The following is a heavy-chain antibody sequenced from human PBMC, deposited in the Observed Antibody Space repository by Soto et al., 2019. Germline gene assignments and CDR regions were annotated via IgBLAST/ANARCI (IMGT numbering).Heavy chain of an antibody. CDR2: IKSKTDGGTT. Sequence: GGSLRLSCAASGFTFSNAWMSWVRQAPGKGLEWVGRIKSKTDGGTTDYAAPVKGRFTISRDDSKNTLYLQMNSLKTEDTAVYYCTTGHSRRDYIWGSYRYTSLFDYWGQGTLVTAPQ. D-gene: IGHD3-16*02. J-gene: IGHJ4*02. CDR1: GFTFSNAW. CDR3: TTGHSRRDYIWGSYRYTSLFDY. V-gene: IGHV3-15*01.